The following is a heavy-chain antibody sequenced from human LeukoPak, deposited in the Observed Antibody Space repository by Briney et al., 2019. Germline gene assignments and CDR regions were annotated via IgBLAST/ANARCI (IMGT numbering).Heavy chain of an antibody. CDR3: ARHDGYNCDY. CDR2: IYPGDSDT. Sequence: GESLKISCKGFEYSFVSYWIGWVRQMPGKGLEWMGIIYPGDSDTRYSPSFQGQVTISVDKSISTAYLQWSSLRASDTAIYYCARHDGYNCDYWGQGTLVTVSS. CDR1: EYSFVSYW. D-gene: IGHD5-24*01. J-gene: IGHJ4*02. V-gene: IGHV5-51*01.